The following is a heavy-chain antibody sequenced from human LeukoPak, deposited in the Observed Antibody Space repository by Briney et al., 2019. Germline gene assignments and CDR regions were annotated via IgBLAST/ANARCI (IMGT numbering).Heavy chain of an antibody. CDR1: GFTFSSYW. D-gene: IGHD6-13*01. CDR2: MKYDGSEK. J-gene: IGHJ4*02. Sequence: GGSLRLSCAASGFTFSSYWMSWVRQAPGKGLEWVANMKYDGSEKDYVDSVKGRLTISRDNAKNSLYLQMNSLRAEDTAVYYCARDIAAAGLFFDYWGQGTLVTVSS. V-gene: IGHV3-7*01. CDR3: ARDIAAAGLFFDY.